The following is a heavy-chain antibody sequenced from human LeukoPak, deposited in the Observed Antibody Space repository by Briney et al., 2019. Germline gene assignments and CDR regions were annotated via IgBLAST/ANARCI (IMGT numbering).Heavy chain of an antibody. CDR3: AKDRKGYSYGRYFDY. J-gene: IGHJ4*02. D-gene: IGHD5-18*01. Sequence: GGSLRLSCAASGFTFSSYGMHWVRQAPGKGLEWVAFIRYDGSNKYYADSVKGRFTISRDNSKNTLYLQMNSLRAEDTAVYYCAKDRKGYSYGRYFDYWGQGTLVTVSS. V-gene: IGHV3-30*02. CDR2: IRYDGSNK. CDR1: GFTFSSYG.